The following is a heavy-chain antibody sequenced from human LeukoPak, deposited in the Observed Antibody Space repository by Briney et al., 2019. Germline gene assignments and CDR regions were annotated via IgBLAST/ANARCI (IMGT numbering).Heavy chain of an antibody. V-gene: IGHV3-7*01. CDR1: GFTFSSYW. D-gene: IGHD3-22*01. CDR3: ARDPYYYDSSGYSAFDY. CDR2: IKQDGSEK. J-gene: IGHJ4*02. Sequence: GGSLRLSCAASGFTFSSYWMSWVRQAPGKGLEWVANIKQDGSEKYYVDSVKGRFTISRDNAKNSLYLQMNSLRAEDTAVYYCARDPYYYDSSGYSAFDYWSQATLVTVSS.